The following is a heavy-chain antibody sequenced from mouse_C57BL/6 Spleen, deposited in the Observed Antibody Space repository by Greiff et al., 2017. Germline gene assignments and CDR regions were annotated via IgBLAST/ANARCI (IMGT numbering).Heavy chain of an antibody. CDR1: GFNIKDDY. Sequence: EVQLQESGAELVRPGASVKLSCTASGFNIKDDYMHWVKQRPEQGLEWIGWIDPENGDTEYASKFQGKATITAATSSNTAYLQLSSLTSEDTAVYYCTTTTVVATRGYWGQGTTLTVSS. V-gene: IGHV14-4*01. CDR3: TTTTVVATRGY. J-gene: IGHJ2*01. D-gene: IGHD1-1*01. CDR2: IDPENGDT.